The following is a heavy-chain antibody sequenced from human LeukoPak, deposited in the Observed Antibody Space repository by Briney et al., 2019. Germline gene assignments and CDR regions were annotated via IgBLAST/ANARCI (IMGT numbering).Heavy chain of an antibody. J-gene: IGHJ6*03. Sequence: GGSLRLSCAASGFTFSSYAMSWVRQAPGKGLEWVSTISGGGGSTYYADSVRGRFTISRDNSMNTLDLQMNSLRAEDTAVYYCAKGRQAGHYYYNMDVWGKGTTVTVSS. CDR1: GFTFSSYA. V-gene: IGHV3-23*01. D-gene: IGHD6-25*01. CDR3: AKGRQAGHYYYNMDV. CDR2: ISGGGGST.